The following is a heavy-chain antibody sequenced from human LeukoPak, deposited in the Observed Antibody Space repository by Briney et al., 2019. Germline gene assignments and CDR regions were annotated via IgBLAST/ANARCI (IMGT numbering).Heavy chain of an antibody. V-gene: IGHV7-4-1*02. CDR1: GYSFSSYD. Sequence: ASVKVSCKASGYSFSSYDINWVRQAPGQGLEWMGWINSKTGNPTYAQGFTGRFVFYLDTSVSTAYLQISSLKAEDTAVYYCAREPDDYYHYYMDVWGKGTTVTVSS. CDR2: INSKTGNP. J-gene: IGHJ6*03. CDR3: AREPDDYYHYYMDV.